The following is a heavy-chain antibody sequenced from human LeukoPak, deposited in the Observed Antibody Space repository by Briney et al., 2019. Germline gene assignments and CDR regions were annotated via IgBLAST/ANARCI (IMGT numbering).Heavy chain of an antibody. D-gene: IGHD2-2*01. CDR3: AKSPQRHIVVVPAAKGWFDP. V-gene: IGHV3-23*01. CDR1: GFTFSSYA. Sequence: GGSLRLSCAASGFTFSSYAMSWVRQAPGKGLEWVSAISGSGGSTYYADSVKGRFTISRDNSKNTLYLQMNSLRAEDTAVYYCAKSPQRHIVVVPAAKGWFDPWGQGTLVTVSS. CDR2: ISGSGGST. J-gene: IGHJ5*02.